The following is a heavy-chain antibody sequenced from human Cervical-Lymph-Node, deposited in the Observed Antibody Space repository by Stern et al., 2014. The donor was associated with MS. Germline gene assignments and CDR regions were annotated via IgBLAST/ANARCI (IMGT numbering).Heavy chain of an antibody. V-gene: IGHV5-51*01. D-gene: IGHD3-16*01. CDR1: GYSFTSYW. J-gene: IGHJ6*02. CDR3: ARRDYSSYYYRMDV. Sequence: VQLGQSGAEVKKPGESLKISCKGSGYSFTSYWIGWVRQMPGKGLEWMGVIYPGDSDTKYSPSFQGQVTISADNSISTAYLQWNSLKASDTAMYYCARRDYSSYYYRMDVWGQGATVTVSS. CDR2: IYPGDSDT.